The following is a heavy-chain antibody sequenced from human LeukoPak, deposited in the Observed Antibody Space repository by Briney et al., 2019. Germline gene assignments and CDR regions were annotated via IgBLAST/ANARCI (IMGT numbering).Heavy chain of an antibody. Sequence: GGSLRLSCAASGFTFSSYAMSWVRQAPGKGLEWVSSISGSGSYIYYADSVKGRFTISRDNAKNSLYLQMNSLRAEDTAVYYCAKDPGGYEFTWFDPWGQGTLVTVSS. V-gene: IGHV3-21*04. CDR2: ISGSGSYI. D-gene: IGHD5-12*01. J-gene: IGHJ5*02. CDR3: AKDPGGYEFTWFDP. CDR1: GFTFSSYA.